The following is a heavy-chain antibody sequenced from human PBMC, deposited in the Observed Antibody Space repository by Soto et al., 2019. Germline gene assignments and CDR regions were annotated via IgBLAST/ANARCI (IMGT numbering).Heavy chain of an antibody. V-gene: IGHV3-23*01. J-gene: IGHJ4*02. D-gene: IGHD3-22*01. Sequence: PGGSLRLSCAASGFTFSSYAMRWVRQAPGKGLEWVSSISGSGGSTSYADSVKGRFTISRDNSKNTLYLQMNILTAEDTAVYYCAKCHDTSGYSVSDYWGQGTLVTVS. CDR1: GFTFSSYA. CDR2: ISGSGGST. CDR3: AKCHDTSGYSVSDY.